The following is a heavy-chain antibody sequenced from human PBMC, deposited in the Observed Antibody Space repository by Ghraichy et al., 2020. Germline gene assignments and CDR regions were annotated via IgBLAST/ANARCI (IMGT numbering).Heavy chain of an antibody. CDR2: IISIFGTA. CDR3: ATTGEGLYYYYYMDV. D-gene: IGHD2-21*01. J-gene: IGHJ6*03. CDR1: GGTFSSYA. V-gene: IGHV1-69*13. Sequence: SVKVSCKASGGTFSSYAISWVRQAPGQGLEWMGGIISIFGTANYAQKFQGRVTITADESTSTAYMELSSLRSEDTAVYYCATTGEGLYYYYYMDVWGKGTTVTVSS.